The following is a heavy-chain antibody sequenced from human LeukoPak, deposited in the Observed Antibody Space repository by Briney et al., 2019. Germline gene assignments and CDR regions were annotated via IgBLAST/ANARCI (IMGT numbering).Heavy chain of an antibody. D-gene: IGHD3-9*01. CDR2: IYTSGST. CDR1: GGSISSYY. CDR3: ARQRDDILTGYSYYFDY. Sequence: SETLSLTCTVSGGSISSYYWSWIRQPPGKGLEWIGYIYTSGSTNYNPSLKSRVTISVDTSKNQFSLKLSSVTAADTALYYCARQRDDILTGYSYYFDYWGQGTLVTVSS. J-gene: IGHJ4*02. V-gene: IGHV4-4*09.